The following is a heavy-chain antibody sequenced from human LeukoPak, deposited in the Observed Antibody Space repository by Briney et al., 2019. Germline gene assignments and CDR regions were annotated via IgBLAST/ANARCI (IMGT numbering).Heavy chain of an antibody. CDR2: ISWNSGSI. CDR3: AKDIATGNRLYYFDY. D-gene: IGHD1-14*01. Sequence: GGSLRLSCAASGFTFDDYAMHWVRQAPGKGLEWVSGISWNSGSIGYADSVKGRFTISRDNAKNSLFLQMNSLRAEDTALYYCAKDIATGNRLYYFDYWGQGTLVTVSS. J-gene: IGHJ4*02. CDR1: GFTFDDYA. V-gene: IGHV3-9*01.